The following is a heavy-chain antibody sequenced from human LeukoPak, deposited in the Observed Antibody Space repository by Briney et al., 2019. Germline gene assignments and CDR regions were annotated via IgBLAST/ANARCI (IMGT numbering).Heavy chain of an antibody. D-gene: IGHD5-24*01. CDR2: IRSKANTYAT. Sequence: GGSLRLSCAASGFTFSGSAVHWVRQASRKGLEWVGRIRSKANTYATSYAASVRGGFTISRDDLKNTAYLQMNSLKTEDTAVYYCTTDGYNDWGQGTLVTVSS. CDR3: TTDGYND. J-gene: IGHJ4*02. CDR1: GFTFSGSA. V-gene: IGHV3-73*01.